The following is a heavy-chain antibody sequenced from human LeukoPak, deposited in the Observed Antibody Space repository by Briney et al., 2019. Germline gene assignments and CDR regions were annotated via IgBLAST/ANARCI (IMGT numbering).Heavy chain of an antibody. CDR2: ISAGGGGT. D-gene: IGHD3-3*01. CDR1: GFSFSDFA. CDR3: AKAKFLRFDL. V-gene: IGHV3-23*01. Sequence: GGSLRLSCVGSGFSFSDFAMSWVRQVPGEGLEWVSTISAGGGGTFYGDSVKGRFTISRDNSINTLHLEMSSLRVDDTATYYCAKAKFLRFDLRGQGTPVSVSS. J-gene: IGHJ5*02.